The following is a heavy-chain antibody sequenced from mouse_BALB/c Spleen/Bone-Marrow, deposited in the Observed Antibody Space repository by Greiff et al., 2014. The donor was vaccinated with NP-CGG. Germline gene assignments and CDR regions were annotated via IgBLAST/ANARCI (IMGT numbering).Heavy chain of an antibody. CDR3: ARGYGGRAWFAY. CDR1: GYAFTSYW. J-gene: IGHJ3*01. V-gene: IGHV1S41*01. CDR2: IAPGSGST. Sequence: DLVKPGASVKLSCKASGYAFTSYWINWIKQRPGQGLEWIGRIAPGSGSTYYNEMFKGKATLTVDTSSSTAYIQLSSLSSEDSAVYFCARGYGGRAWFAYWGQGTLVTVSA. D-gene: IGHD1-1*02.